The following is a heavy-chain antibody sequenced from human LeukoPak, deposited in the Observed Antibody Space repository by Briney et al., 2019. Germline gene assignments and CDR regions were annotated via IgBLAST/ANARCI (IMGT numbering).Heavy chain of an antibody. V-gene: IGHV4-39*07. D-gene: IGHD2-2*01. CDR3: ARSRRVPAVKGTFDI. Sequence: SETLSLTCTVSDGSMNSDDYYWGWIRQPPGKGLEWIGSIYYSGSTYYNPSLKSRVTISVDTSKNQFSLKLSSVTAADTAVYYCARSRRVPAVKGTFDIWGQGTMVTVSS. CDR1: DGSMNSDDYY. CDR2: IYYSGST. J-gene: IGHJ3*02.